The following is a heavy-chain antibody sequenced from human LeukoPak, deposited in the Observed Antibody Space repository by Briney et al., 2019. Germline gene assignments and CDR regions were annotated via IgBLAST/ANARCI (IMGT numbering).Heavy chain of an antibody. CDR3: AKENDFVY. CDR2: ISYDGTNK. CDR1: LVTFRIYD. D-gene: IGHD3-3*01. V-gene: IGHV3-30*18. J-gene: IGHJ4*02. Sequence: PGGSLRLSCAPSLVTFRIYDIRWVRQAPGKGLEWVAVISYDGTNKYYADSVKGRFTISRDHSMSTMYRQMNKPYAEDTAVYYCAKENDFVYWGQGTLVTVSS.